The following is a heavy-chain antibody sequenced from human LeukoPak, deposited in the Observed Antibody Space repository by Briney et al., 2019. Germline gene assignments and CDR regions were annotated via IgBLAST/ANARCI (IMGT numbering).Heavy chain of an antibody. CDR1: GFTFSSYE. J-gene: IGHJ4*02. V-gene: IGHV3-48*03. D-gene: IGHD4-17*01. Sequence: GRSLRLSCAASGFTFSSYEMNWVRQAPGKGLEWVSYISSSGSTIYYADSVKGRFTISRDNAKNSLYLQMNSLRAEDTAVYCCARGSPSGDYWDYWGQGTLVTASS. CDR2: ISSSGSTI. CDR3: ARGSPSGDYWDY.